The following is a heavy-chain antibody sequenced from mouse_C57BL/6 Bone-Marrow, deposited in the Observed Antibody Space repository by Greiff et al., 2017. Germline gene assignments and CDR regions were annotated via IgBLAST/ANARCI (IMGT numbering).Heavy chain of an antibody. D-gene: IGHD1-1*01. J-gene: IGHJ4*01. CDR3: ARCIYYYGSSYDYAMDY. CDR1: GYTFTSYW. CDR2: IHPNSGST. Sequence: QVQLQQSGAELVKPGASVKLSCKASGYTFTSYWMHWVKQRPGHGLEWIGMIHPNSGSTNYNEKFKSKATLTVDKSSSTAYMQLSSLTSEDSAVNYCARCIYYYGSSYDYAMDYWGQGTSVTVSS. V-gene: IGHV1-64*01.